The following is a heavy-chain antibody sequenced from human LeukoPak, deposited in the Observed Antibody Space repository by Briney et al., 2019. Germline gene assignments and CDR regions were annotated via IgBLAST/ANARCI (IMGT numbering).Heavy chain of an antibody. Sequence: GGSLRLSCAASGFTFSSYGMHWVRQAPGKGLEWVAVIWYDGSNKYYADSVKGRFTISRGNSKNTLYLQMNSLRGEDTAVYYCAGGEYDFWSGYYLGGLYWGQGTLVTVSS. CDR3: AGGEYDFWSGYYLGGLY. CDR2: IWYDGSNK. CDR1: GFTFSSYG. V-gene: IGHV3-33*01. J-gene: IGHJ4*02. D-gene: IGHD3-3*01.